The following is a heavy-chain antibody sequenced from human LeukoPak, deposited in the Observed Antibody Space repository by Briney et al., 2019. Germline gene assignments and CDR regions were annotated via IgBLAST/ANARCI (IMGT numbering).Heavy chain of an antibody. CDR2: ISFDGKNK. D-gene: IGHD1-1*01. CDR3: MRAMTTTRNFEH. J-gene: IGHJ4*02. V-gene: IGHV3-30*03. Sequence: GGSLRLSCAASGFTFSSQPMHWVRQTPGKGLEWVALISFDGKNKFYGDSVIGRFTICRDNTKNTLFRQMNSLRAEDMGFYYCMRAMTTTRNFEHWGRGTVVTVSS. CDR1: GFTFSSQP.